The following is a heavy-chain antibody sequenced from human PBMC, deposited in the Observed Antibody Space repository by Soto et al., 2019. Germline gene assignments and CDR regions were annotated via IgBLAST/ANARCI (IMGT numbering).Heavy chain of an antibody. Sequence: QVHLQESGPGLVKPSETLSLTCTVSGGSISGFHWSWIRQPPGKGLEWFGYIHSSGSSNYHPSLESRVTMSVDTSTNQFYLKLSSVTAADTAVYYCARYMRDAGTFYFDYWGQGTLVTASS. J-gene: IGHJ4*02. CDR2: IHSSGSS. CDR3: ARYMRDAGTFYFDY. CDR1: GGSISGFH. V-gene: IGHV4-59*01. D-gene: IGHD3-16*01.